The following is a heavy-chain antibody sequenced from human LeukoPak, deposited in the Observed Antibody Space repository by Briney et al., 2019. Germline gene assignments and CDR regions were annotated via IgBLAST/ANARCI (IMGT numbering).Heavy chain of an antibody. CDR3: ARDWVGYCTNGVCYSESGSFDY. CDR1: GFTFSSYS. Sequence: PGGSLRLSCAGSGFTFSSYSMNWVRQAPGKGLEWVSSISSSSSYIYYADSVKGRFTISRDNSKNSLYLQMNSLRAEDTAVYYCARDWVGYCTNGVCYSESGSFDYWGQGTLVTVSS. CDR2: ISSSSSYI. V-gene: IGHV3-21*01. J-gene: IGHJ4*02. D-gene: IGHD2-8*01.